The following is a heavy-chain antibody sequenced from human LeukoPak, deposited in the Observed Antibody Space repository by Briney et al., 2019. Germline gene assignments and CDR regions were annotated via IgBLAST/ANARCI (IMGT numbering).Heavy chain of an antibody. J-gene: IGHJ6*03. D-gene: IGHD1-1*01. CDR2: VYTSGSI. CDR1: GGSISSYY. V-gene: IGHV4-4*07. CDR3: AGETGTRLDRVYFYYMDV. Sequence: PSETLSLTCTVSGGSISSYYWSWIRQPAGKGVEWIGRVYTSGSIYYNPSLTSRVTMSVDTSKNHFSLKLSSVTAADTAVYYCAGETGTRLDRVYFYYMDVWGKGTTVTVSS.